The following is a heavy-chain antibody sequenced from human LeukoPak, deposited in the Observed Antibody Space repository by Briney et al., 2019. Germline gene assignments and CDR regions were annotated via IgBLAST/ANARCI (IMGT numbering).Heavy chain of an antibody. CDR3: ARQEYYGSGSPFDY. J-gene: IGHJ4*02. D-gene: IGHD3-10*01. Sequence: SETLSLTCTVSGGSISSSSYYWGWIRQPPGKGLEWIGSIYYSGSTYYNPSLKSRVTISVDTSKNQFSLKLSSVTAADTAVYYCARQEYYGSGSPFDYWSQGTLVTVSS. CDR1: GGSISSSSYY. V-gene: IGHV4-39*01. CDR2: IYYSGST.